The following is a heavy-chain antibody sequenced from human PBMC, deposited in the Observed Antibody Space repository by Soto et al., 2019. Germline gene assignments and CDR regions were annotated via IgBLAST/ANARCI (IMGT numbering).Heavy chain of an antibody. CDR3: AHTRYYYDILTGYAPAEYFQH. CDR1: GFSLSTSGVG. V-gene: IGHV2-5*02. Sequence: QITLKESGPTLVKPTQTLTLTCTFSGFSLSTSGVGVGWIRQPPGKALEWLALIYWDDDKRYSPSLKSRLTITKDTSKNQGVLTMTNMDPVDTATYYCAHTRYYYDILTGYAPAEYFQHWGQGTLVTVSS. J-gene: IGHJ1*01. D-gene: IGHD3-9*01. CDR2: IYWDDDK.